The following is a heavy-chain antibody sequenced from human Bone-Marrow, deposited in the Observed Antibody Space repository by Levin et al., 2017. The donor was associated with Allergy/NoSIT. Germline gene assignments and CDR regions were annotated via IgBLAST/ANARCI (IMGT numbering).Heavy chain of an antibody. J-gene: IGHJ6*02. D-gene: IGHD3-3*01. Sequence: KRGESLKISCKTSGGTFGDSAIHWVRQAPGQGLEWVGRTIPIYEITNYSRKFQGRVTITADKSTSTASLVLSSLKSEDTAVFYCARDPGGIRFLRLDVWGQGTTVTVSS. CDR1: GGTFGDSA. V-gene: IGHV1-69*04. CDR2: TIPIYEIT. CDR3: ARDPGGIRFLRLDV.